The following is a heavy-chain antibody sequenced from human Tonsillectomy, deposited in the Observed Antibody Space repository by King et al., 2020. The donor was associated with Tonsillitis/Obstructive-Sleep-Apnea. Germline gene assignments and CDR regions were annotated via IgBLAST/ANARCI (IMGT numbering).Heavy chain of an antibody. J-gene: IGHJ6*02. V-gene: IGHV3-23*04. CDR1: GFTFSSYA. Sequence: VQLVESGGGLVQPGGSLRLSCAASGFTFSSYAMSWVRQAPGKGLEWVSAISGSGGSTYYADSVKGRFTISRDNSKNTLYLQMNSLRAEDTAVYYCAKDIGYCSSTSCYNPPGDGMDVWGQGTTVTVSS. CDR2: ISGSGGST. CDR3: AKDIGYCSSTSCYNPPGDGMDV. D-gene: IGHD2-2*02.